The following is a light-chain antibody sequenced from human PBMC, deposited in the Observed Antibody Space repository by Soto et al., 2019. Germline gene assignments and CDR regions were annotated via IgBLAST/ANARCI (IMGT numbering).Light chain of an antibody. Sequence: QSVLTQPASVSGSPGQSIIISCTGTSSDVGTYNYVSWYQQHPGKAPKLMIYEVSNRPSGVSNRFSGSKSGNTASLTISGLQAEDESDYYCSSYTNNNTVVFGGGTKLTVL. J-gene: IGLJ2*01. CDR1: SSDVGTYNY. V-gene: IGLV2-14*01. CDR3: SSYTNNNTVV. CDR2: EVS.